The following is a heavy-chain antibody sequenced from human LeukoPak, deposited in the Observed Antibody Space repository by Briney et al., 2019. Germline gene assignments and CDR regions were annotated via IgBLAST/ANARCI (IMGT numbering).Heavy chain of an antibody. Sequence: ASVKVSCTASGYTFTSYAMNWVRQAPGQGLEWMGWINTNTGNPTYAQGFTGRFVFSLDTSVSTAYLQISSLKAEDTAVYYCAREEDILTGYWYNWFDPWGQGTLVTVSS. CDR2: INTNTGNP. J-gene: IGHJ5*02. CDR1: GYTFTSYA. CDR3: AREEDILTGYWYNWFDP. V-gene: IGHV7-4-1*02. D-gene: IGHD3-9*01.